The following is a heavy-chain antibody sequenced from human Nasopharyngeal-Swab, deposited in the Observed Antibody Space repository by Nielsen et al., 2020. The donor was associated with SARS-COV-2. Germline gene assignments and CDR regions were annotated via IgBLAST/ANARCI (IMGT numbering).Heavy chain of an antibody. D-gene: IGHD2-15*01. CDR2: VRSKGNNYAT. J-gene: IGHJ4*02. V-gene: IGHV3-73*01. CDR1: GFTFSDSA. CDR3: TRCGGGCYSGRDC. Sequence: GESLKISCAASGFTFSDSAIHWVRQASGKGLEWVGRVRSKGNNYATAYAASVKGRFTIFRDDPTNTAFLQMNSLKTEDTAVYYCTRCGGGCYSGRDCWGQGTLVTVSS.